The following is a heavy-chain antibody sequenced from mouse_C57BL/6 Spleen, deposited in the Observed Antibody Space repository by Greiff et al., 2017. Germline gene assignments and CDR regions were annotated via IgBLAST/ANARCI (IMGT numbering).Heavy chain of an antibody. CDR3: ARGDSSGGFAY. CDR2: IDPEDGET. V-gene: IGHV14-2*01. CDR1: GFNIKDYY. Sequence: EVQLQQSGAELVKPGASVKLSCTASGFNIKDYYMHWVKQRPEQGLEWIGRIDPEDGETTSAPKFQGKATITAATSSNTAYLQLSSLTSEDTAVYYCARGDSSGGFAYWGQGTLVTVSA. D-gene: IGHD3-2*02. J-gene: IGHJ3*01.